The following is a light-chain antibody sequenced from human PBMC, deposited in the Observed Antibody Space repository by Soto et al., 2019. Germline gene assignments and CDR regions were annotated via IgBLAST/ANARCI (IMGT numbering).Light chain of an antibody. CDR3: CSYARGRIWV. CDR1: SNDVGSYDL. CDR2: EAN. Sequence: QSVLTQPASVSGSPGQSINISCTGTSNDVGSYDLVSWYQLHPGKAPKLVIYEANKRPSGISNRFSVSKSDNTASLTISGLQAEDEAHYYCCSYARGRIWVFGGGTKLTVL. V-gene: IGLV2-23*01. J-gene: IGLJ3*02.